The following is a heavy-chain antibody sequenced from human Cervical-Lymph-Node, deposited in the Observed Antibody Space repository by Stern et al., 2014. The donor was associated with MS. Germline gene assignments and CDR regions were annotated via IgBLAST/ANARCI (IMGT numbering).Heavy chain of an antibody. V-gene: IGHV7-4-1*02. J-gene: IGHJ1*01. D-gene: IGHD4-11*01. CDR3: ARGKPVNTEMHENFQY. CDR1: GYIFTTFA. Sequence: VHLVESGSELKKPGASVTVSCKASGYIFTTFAMNWVRQAPGQGLEWMGWINTKTGNPTYTRAFTGRFAFSLDTSVRTAYLHISGLKSDDTAVYFCARGKPVNTEMHENFQYWGQGTLVTVSS. CDR2: INTKTGNP.